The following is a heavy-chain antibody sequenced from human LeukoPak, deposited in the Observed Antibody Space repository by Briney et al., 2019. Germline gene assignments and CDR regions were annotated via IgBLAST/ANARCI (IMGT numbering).Heavy chain of an antibody. J-gene: IGHJ4*02. CDR3: ARAPGYGDAYYFDY. Sequence: GGSLRLSCAATGFTFSNFAMHWVRQAPGKGLEWVAVVSYDGSYKYCADSVKGRFTISRDNSKNTLYLQMNSLRAEDTAVYYCARAPGYGDAYYFDYWGQGTLVTVSS. V-gene: IGHV3-30*04. CDR2: VSYDGSYK. CDR1: GFTFSNFA. D-gene: IGHD4-17*01.